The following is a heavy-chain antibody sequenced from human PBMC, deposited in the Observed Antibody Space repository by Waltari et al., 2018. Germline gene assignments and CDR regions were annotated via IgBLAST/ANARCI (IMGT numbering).Heavy chain of an antibody. Sequence: QVQLVQSGAVVTKPGASVQVSCTASGYTLTASYMHWVRQAPGQGLEWMGWINPNSGGTNYAQKFQGRVTMTRDTSISTAYMELSRLRSDDTAVYYCARGQWLARDAFDIWGQGTMVTVSS. CDR2: INPNSGGT. CDR3: ARGQWLARDAFDI. V-gene: IGHV1-2*02. D-gene: IGHD6-19*01. CDR1: GYTLTASY. J-gene: IGHJ3*02.